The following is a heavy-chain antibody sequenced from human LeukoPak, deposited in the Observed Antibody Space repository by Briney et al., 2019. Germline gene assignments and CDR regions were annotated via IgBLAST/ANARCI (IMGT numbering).Heavy chain of an antibody. J-gene: IGHJ4*02. V-gene: IGHV3-30*03. D-gene: IGHD1-7*01. CDR2: ISYDGTNK. CDR1: GFTFSSYG. Sequence: PRRSLRLSCAASGFTFSSYGMHWVRQAPGKGLDWVAVISYDGTNKYYADSVRGRFTISRDNSKNTLYLQMNSLRAEDTAVYYCARITGTTSFWGQGTLVTVSS. CDR3: ARITGTTSF.